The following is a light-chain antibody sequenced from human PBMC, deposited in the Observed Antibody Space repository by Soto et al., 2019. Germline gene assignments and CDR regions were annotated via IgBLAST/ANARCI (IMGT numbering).Light chain of an antibody. J-gene: IGKJ4*01. Sequence: DILLTQSPGTLSLSRGETATLSCRASQRVTSSYLAWYQQKPGQAPRLLIYGASSRATGIPDRFSGSGSGTDFTLTISRLEPEDFAVYYCQQHGSSLALTFGGGTKVDI. CDR3: QQHGSSLALT. CDR1: QRVTSSY. CDR2: GAS. V-gene: IGKV3-20*01.